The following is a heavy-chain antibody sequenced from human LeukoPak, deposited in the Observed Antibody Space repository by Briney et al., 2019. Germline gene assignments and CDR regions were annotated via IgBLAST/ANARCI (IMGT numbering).Heavy chain of an antibody. CDR1: DGSISSYY. CDR3: ARFGGGRLPYYFDY. Sequence: PSETLSLTCTVSDGSISSYYWSWIRQPPWKGLEWIGYIYYSGSTNYNPSLKSRVTISVDTSKNQFSLKLSSVTAADTAVYYCARFGGGRLPYYFDYWGQGTLVTASS. V-gene: IGHV4-59*08. CDR2: IYYSGST. D-gene: IGHD3-16*01. J-gene: IGHJ4*02.